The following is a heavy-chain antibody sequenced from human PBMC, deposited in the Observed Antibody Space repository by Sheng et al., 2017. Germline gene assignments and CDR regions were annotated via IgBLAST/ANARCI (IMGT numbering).Heavy chain of an antibody. V-gene: IGHV3-74*03. D-gene: IGHD5-12*01. CDR2: INSDGTST. J-gene: IGHJ4*02. Sequence: EVQLVESGGGLVQPGGSLRLSCAASGFTFSSYWMHWVRQAPGKGLVWVSRINSDGTSTKDADSVKGRFTISRDNAKNTLFLQMNSLRVEDTAVYYCARGVATDHWGQGTLVTVSS. CDR3: ARGVATDH. CDR1: GFTFSSYW.